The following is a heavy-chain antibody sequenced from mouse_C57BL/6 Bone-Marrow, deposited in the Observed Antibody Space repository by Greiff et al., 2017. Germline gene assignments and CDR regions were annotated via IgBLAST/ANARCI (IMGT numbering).Heavy chain of an antibody. J-gene: IGHJ3*01. Sequence: VQLQQSGAELVKPGASVKLSCNASGYTFTSYWMQWVKQRPGQGLEWIGEIDPSDSYTNYNQKFKGKATLTVDTSSSTAYMQLSSLTSEDSAVYYCARLGWFAYWGQGTLVTVSA. CDR2: IDPSDSYT. CDR1: GYTFTSYW. V-gene: IGHV1-50*01. CDR3: ARLGWFAY. D-gene: IGHD4-1*01.